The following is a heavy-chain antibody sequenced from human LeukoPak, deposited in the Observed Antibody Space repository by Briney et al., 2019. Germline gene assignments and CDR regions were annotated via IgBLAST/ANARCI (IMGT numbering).Heavy chain of an antibody. J-gene: IGHJ4*02. V-gene: IGHV1-2*02. CDR1: GYTFTGYY. CDR3: SRVNNKQIRKSLFYY. D-gene: IGHD1/OR15-1a*01. CDR2: INPNSGGT. Sequence: ASVNLSCKASGYTFTGYYKHWARQAPGQGREWMGWINPNSGGTNCAQKFQDSDTMTRDTSISTAHMALRSLIFDDTAVYFCSRVNNKQIRKSLFYYWGQGNLVTVSS.